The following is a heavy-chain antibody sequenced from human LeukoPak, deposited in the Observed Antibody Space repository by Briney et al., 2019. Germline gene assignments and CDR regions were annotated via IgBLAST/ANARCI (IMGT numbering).Heavy chain of an antibody. CDR3: ARDPRIAVAGTYDYYYGMDV. Sequence: GGSLRLSCAASGFTFSSYWMSWVRQAPGKGLEWVANITQDGSEKYYVDSVKGRFTISRDNAKNSLYLQMNSLRAEDTAVYYCARDPRIAVAGTYDYYYGMDVWGQGTTVTVSS. J-gene: IGHJ6*02. D-gene: IGHD6-19*01. CDR1: GFTFSSYW. V-gene: IGHV3-7*01. CDR2: ITQDGSEK.